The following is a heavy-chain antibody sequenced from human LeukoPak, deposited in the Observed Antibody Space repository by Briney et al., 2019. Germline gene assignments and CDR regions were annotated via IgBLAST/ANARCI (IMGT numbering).Heavy chain of an antibody. CDR2: INPTAGST. D-gene: IGHD6-13*01. CDR1: GYTFTGYY. J-gene: IGHJ4*02. V-gene: IGHV1-46*01. CDR3: ARDRIAADY. Sequence: ASVKVSCKTSGYTFTGYYIHWVRQAPGQGLEWMGIINPTAGSTTYAQKFQDRVTMTRDTSTSTVYMELSGLTSEDTAVYYCARDRIAADYWGQGTLVTVSS.